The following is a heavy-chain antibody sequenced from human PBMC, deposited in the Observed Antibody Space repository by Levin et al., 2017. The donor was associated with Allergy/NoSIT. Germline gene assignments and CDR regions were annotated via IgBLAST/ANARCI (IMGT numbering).Heavy chain of an antibody. CDR2: ISTHNGNT. D-gene: IGHD2-2*01. CDR3: ARFVVTPVSYFYMDV. J-gene: IGHJ6*03. V-gene: IGHV1-18*01. CDR1: GYTFKNYG. Sequence: GESLKISCKASGYTFKNYGISWVRQAPGQGLEWMGWISTHNGNTNYAQSFQGGVTMTTDTSTSTADMELRSLISDDTAVYYCARFVVTPVSYFYMDVWGKGTTVTVSS.